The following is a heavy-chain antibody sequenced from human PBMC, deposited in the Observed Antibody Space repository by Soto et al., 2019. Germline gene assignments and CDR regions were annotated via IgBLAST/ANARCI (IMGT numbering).Heavy chain of an antibody. V-gene: IGHV5-51*01. J-gene: IGHJ6*02. CDR1: GYSFTSYW. CDR2: IYPGDSDT. D-gene: IGHD3-10*01. CDR3: ARRQYYGSGSYYPIYYYGMDA. Sequence: PGESLKISCKGSGYSFTSYWIGWVRQMPGKGLEWMGIIYPGDSDTRYSPSFQGQVTISADKSISTAYLQWSSLKASDTAMYYCARRQYYGSGSYYPIYYYGMDAWGQGTTVTVSS.